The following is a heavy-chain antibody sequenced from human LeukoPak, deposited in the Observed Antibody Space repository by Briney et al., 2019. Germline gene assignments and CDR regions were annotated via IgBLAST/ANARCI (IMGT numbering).Heavy chain of an antibody. D-gene: IGHD2-8*02. J-gene: IGHJ4*02. CDR3: AKPRTTGLGWAQFDY. Sequence: GGSLRLSCAASGFTFSSFAMTWVRQAPGKGLEWVSGFDGNGPNTYYADSVKGRWTISRDNSRNTLYLEMDSLRPEDTAIYYCAKPRTTGLGWAQFDYWGQGSLVTVSS. CDR1: GFTFSSFA. V-gene: IGHV3-23*01. CDR2: FDGNGPNT.